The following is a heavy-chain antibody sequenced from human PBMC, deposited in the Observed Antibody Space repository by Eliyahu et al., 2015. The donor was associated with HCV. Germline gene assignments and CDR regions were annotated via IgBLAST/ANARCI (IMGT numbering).Heavy chain of an antibody. CDR1: GFSLSNIW. V-gene: IGHV3-7*01. D-gene: IGHD3-16*01. CDR3: TTGDVDR. CDR2: IKPDGSEK. J-gene: IGHJ5*02. Sequence: EEQLVESGGGLVQPGGSLRLSCAGSGFSLSNIWMSWVRQAPGKGLEGVATIKPDGSEKYYVDSVKGRFTISKDNAKNSLYLQMNSLTADDTALYYCTTGDVDRWGQGTLVTVSS.